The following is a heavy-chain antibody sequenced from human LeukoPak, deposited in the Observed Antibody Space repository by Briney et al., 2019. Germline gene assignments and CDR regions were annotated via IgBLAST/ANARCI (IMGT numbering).Heavy chain of an antibody. CDR2: IGFGDDSA. CDR3: AKDPTSVGGRHDWLLDS. CDR1: GFTSNSYA. V-gene: IGHV3-23*01. Sequence: GGSLRLSCAASGFTSNSYAMSWVRQAPGKGLEWVSTIGFGDDSAYYADSVKGRFTISRDNSKNTLYLQMNYLRAEDTAVYYCAKDPTSVGGRHDWLLDSWGQGTLVTVSS. J-gene: IGHJ5*02. D-gene: IGHD3-9*01.